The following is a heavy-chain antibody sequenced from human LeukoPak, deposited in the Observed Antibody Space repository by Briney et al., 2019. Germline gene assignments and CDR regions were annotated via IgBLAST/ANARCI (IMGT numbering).Heavy chain of an antibody. CDR2: VTSRGGT. V-gene: IGHV3-23*01. CDR3: ATTRPYGTTWAGAFED. D-gene: IGHD6-19*01. J-gene: IGHJ4*01. CDR1: GFTFSSYA. Sequence: PGGSLRLSCAASGFTFSSYAMSWVRQAPGKRLEWVSTVTSRGGTDYTDSVKGRSIISRDNSKNTLLLQMNSLRAEDTAVYYCATTRPYGTTWAGAFEDWGQGTPVTVSS.